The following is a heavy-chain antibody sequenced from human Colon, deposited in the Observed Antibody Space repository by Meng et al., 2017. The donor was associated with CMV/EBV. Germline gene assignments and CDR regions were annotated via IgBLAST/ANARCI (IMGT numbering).Heavy chain of an antibody. CDR2: IPYDGSRT. CDR3: TKDRVGGGATAFDS. CDR1: GFTFNNYD. D-gene: IGHD1-14*01. J-gene: IGHJ4*02. V-gene: IGHV3-30*18. Sequence: ASGFTFNNYDMHWVRPAPGRGLEWVATIPYDGSRTYSADSVKGRFTISRDNSKLTLDLQMTSLIREDTALYYCTKDRVGGGATAFDSWGQGTLVTVSS.